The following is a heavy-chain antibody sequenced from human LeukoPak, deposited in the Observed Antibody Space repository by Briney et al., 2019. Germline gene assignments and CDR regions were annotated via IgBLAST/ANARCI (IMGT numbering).Heavy chain of an antibody. CDR2: ISSSSSYI. D-gene: IGHD4-11*01. CDR3: ARVYSNYGTRRSYFDY. CDR1: GFTFSSYS. Sequence: GGSPRLSCAASGFTFSSYSMNWVRQAPGKGLEWVSSISSSSSYIYYADSVKGRFTISRDNAKNSLYLQMNSLRAEDTAVYYCARVYSNYGTRRSYFDYWGQGTLVTVSS. J-gene: IGHJ4*02. V-gene: IGHV3-21*01.